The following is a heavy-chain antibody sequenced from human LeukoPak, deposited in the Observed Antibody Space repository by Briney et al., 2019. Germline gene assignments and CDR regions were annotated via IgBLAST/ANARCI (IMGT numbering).Heavy chain of an antibody. D-gene: IGHD3-3*01. V-gene: IGHV3-21*01. CDR3: AKTSLSDASGHYYYMDV. J-gene: IGHJ6*03. CDR2: IDSSGGYM. CDR1: GFTFNTYS. Sequence: GGSLRLSCEASGFTFNTYSMNWARQAPGKGLEWVSSIDSSGGYMFYADSVKGRFTTSRDNSQNTVSLQVNNLRTEDTALYFCAKTSLSDASGHYYYMDVWGKGTTVTVSS.